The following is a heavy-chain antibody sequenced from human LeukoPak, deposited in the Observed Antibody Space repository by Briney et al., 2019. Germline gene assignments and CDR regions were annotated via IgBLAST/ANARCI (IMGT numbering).Heavy chain of an antibody. V-gene: IGHV3-23*01. J-gene: IGHJ4*02. CDR3: AKQLGYCSDGSCYFPY. CDR2: ISNNGGYT. Sequence: GGSLRLSCAASGFTFSSSAMSWVRQAPGKGLEWVSAISNNGGYTYYADSVQGRFIISRDNSKSTLCLQMNSLRAEDTAVYYCAKQLGYCSDGSCYFPYWGQGTLVTVSS. D-gene: IGHD2-15*01. CDR1: GFTFSSSA.